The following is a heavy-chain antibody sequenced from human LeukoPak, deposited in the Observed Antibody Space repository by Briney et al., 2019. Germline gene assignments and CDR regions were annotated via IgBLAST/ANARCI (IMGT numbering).Heavy chain of an antibody. CDR3: ARTPTYYYDSSGYYGAFDI. CDR2: INHSGST. V-gene: IGHV4-34*01. CDR1: GGSFSGYY. Sequence: PSETLSLTCAVYGGSFSGYYWSWIRQPPGKGLEWIGEINHSGSTNYNPSLKSRVTISGDTSKNQFSLKLSSVTAADTAVYYCARTPTYYYDSSGYYGAFDIWGQGTMVTVSS. J-gene: IGHJ3*02. D-gene: IGHD3-22*01.